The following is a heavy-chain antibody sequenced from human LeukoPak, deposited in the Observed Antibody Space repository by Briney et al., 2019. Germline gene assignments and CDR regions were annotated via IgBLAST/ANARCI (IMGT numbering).Heavy chain of an antibody. CDR1: GFTFSSYW. CDR2: IKQDGSEK. Sequence: GGSRRLSCAASGFTFSSYWMSWVRQASGKGLEWVANIKQDGSEKYYVDSVKGRFTISRDNAKSSLYLQMNSLRAEDTAVYYCARAKTHSSGRTGGYWGQGTLVTVSS. J-gene: IGHJ4*02. CDR3: ARAKTHSSGRTGGY. V-gene: IGHV3-7*01. D-gene: IGHD6-19*01.